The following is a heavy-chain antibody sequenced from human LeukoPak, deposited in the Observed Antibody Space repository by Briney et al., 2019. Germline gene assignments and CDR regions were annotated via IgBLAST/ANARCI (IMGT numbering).Heavy chain of an antibody. V-gene: IGHV3-30*18. CDR2: ISYDATNK. D-gene: IGHD2/OR15-2a*01. CDR1: GFTFSSSD. CDR3: AKASSNYFYYFEY. J-gene: IGHJ4*02. Sequence: PGGSLRLSCAASGFTFSSSDMHWVRQAPGKGREWVAVISYDATNKYYADSVTGRFTLSRDNSKNTLYLQTNTLRDEDPAVYYCAKASSNYFYYFEYWGQGTLVTVSS.